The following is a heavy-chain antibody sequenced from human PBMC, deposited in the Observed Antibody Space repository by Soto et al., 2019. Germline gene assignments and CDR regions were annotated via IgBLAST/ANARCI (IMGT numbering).Heavy chain of an antibody. CDR3: ARNYYYGLDV. J-gene: IGHJ6*02. Sequence: QVQLVQSGAEVKKPGASVKVSCKASRYTFTRYDITWVRQATGQGLAWMGWMNPNSGNTCHAQKFQGRVTMTRNTSISTAYMELSSLRSEDTAVYFCARNYYYGLDVWGQGTTVTVSS. V-gene: IGHV1-8*01. CDR2: MNPNSGNT. CDR1: RYTFTRYD.